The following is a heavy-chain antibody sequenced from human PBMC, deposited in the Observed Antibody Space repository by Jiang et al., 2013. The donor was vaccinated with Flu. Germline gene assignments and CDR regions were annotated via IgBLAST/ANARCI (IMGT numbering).Heavy chain of an antibody. D-gene: IGHD2-2*01. CDR2: IYPGDSDT. Sequence: EVKKPGESLKISCKGSGYSFYQLLDRLGAPDARKGLEWMGIIYPGDSDTRYSPSFQGQVTISADKSISTAYLQWSSLKASDTAMYYCARQDIVVVPAAMGAFDIWGQGTMVTVSS. CDR1: GYSFYQLL. J-gene: IGHJ3*02. V-gene: IGHV5-51*01. CDR3: ARQDIVVVPAAMGAFDI.